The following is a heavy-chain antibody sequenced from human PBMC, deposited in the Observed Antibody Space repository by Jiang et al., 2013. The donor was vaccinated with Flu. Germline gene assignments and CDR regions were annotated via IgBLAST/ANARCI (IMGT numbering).Heavy chain of an antibody. D-gene: IGHD2-21*02. Sequence: SGAEVKKPGASVKVSCKASGYTFTSYYMHWVRQAPGQGLEWMGWINPNSGGTNYAQKFQGRVTMTRDTSISTAYMELSRLRSDDTAVYYCARVRSGKEYCGGDCYELDYWGQGTLVTVSS. CDR3: ARVRSGKEYCGGDCYELDY. CDR2: INPNSGGT. J-gene: IGHJ4*02. CDR1: GYTFTSYY. V-gene: IGHV1-2*02.